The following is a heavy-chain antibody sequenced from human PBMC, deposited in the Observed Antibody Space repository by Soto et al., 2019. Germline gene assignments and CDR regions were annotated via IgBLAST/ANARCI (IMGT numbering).Heavy chain of an antibody. J-gene: IGHJ6*02. CDR3: ARDLTIVAAPGYYYGMDV. CDR1: GFTFSDYY. CDR2: ISSSSSYT. D-gene: IGHD6-13*01. V-gene: IGHV3-11*06. Sequence: GVSLRLSCAASGFTFSDYYMSWIRQAPGKGLEWVSYISSSSSYTNYADSVKGRFTISRDNAKNSLYLQMNSLRAEDTAVYYCARDLTIVAAPGYYYGMDVWGQGTTVTVSS.